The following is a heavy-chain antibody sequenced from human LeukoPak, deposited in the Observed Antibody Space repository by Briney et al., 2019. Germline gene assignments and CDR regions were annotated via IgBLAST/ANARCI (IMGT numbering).Heavy chain of an antibody. CDR3: ARRLVPRGAFDI. J-gene: IGHJ3*02. CDR2: IYTSGST. D-gene: IGHD3-10*01. Sequence: SETLSLTCTVSGGSISSYYWSWIRQPPGKGLEWIGYIYTSGSTNYNPSLKSRVTISVDTSKNQFSLKLSSVTAADTAVYYCARRLVPRGAFDIWGQGTMVTVSS. V-gene: IGHV4-4*09. CDR1: GGSISSYY.